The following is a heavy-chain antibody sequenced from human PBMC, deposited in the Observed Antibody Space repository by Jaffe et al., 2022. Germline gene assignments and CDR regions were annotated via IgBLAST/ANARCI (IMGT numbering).Heavy chain of an antibody. CDR3: ARLATFYSDSSGYFQDSHYENYFDY. D-gene: IGHD3-22*01. J-gene: IGHJ4*02. CDR2: IYHSGST. CDR1: GYSISSGYY. V-gene: IGHV4-38-2*01. Sequence: QVQLQESGPGLVKPSETLSLTCAVSGYSISSGYYWGWIRQPPGKGLEWIGSIYHSGSTHYNPSLKSRVTISVDTSKNHFSLKLSSLTAADTAVYYCARLATFYSDSSGYFQDSHYENYFDYWGQGTLVTVSS.